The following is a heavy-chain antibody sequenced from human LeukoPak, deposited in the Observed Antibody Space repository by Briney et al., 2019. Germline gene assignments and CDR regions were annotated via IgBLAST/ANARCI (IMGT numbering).Heavy chain of an antibody. D-gene: IGHD3-3*01. CDR2: IYYSGRS. Sequence: SEALSLTCSVSGGSISTYYWSWIRQPPGKGLEWIGYIYYSGRSNYNPSLRSRVTISADTAKNQFSLKLTSVTAADTAVYYCANRDGVYWGQGILVTVSS. CDR3: ANRDGVY. CDR1: GGSISTYY. J-gene: IGHJ4*02. V-gene: IGHV4-59*01.